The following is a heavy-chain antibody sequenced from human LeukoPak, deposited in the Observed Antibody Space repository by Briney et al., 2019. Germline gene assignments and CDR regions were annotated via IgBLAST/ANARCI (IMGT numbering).Heavy chain of an antibody. J-gene: IGHJ4*02. CDR3: ARGFNGLDSKVGEN. CDR1: GFTFSDHY. Sequence: GGSLRLSCAVSGFTFSDHYMDGVRQAPGKGLEWVGRIRNKAKGYTTEYAASVKGRFTISRDDSKNSLYLQMNSLKTEDTAVYYCARGFNGLDSKVGENWGQGTLVTVSS. D-gene: IGHD1-26*01. V-gene: IGHV3-72*01. CDR2: IRNKAKGYTT.